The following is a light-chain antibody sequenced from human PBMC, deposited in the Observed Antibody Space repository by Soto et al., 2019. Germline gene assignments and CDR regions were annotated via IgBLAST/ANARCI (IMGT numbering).Light chain of an antibody. Sequence: QSALTQPPPASGSPGQSVTISCTGTSSDVGGYNYVSWYQQHPGKAPKLMIYEVSKRPSGVPDRFSGSKSGNTASLTVSGLQAEDEADYYCSSYAGSTHYVFGTGTKVTVL. V-gene: IGLV2-8*01. J-gene: IGLJ1*01. CDR2: EVS. CDR3: SSYAGSTHYV. CDR1: SSDVGGYNY.